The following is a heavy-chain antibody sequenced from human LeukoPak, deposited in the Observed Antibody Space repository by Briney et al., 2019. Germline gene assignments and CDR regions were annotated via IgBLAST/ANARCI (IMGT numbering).Heavy chain of an antibody. D-gene: IGHD1-26*01. CDR2: MSFDGNFE. CDR1: GFAFADYS. J-gene: IGHJ1*01. Sequence: GGSLRLSCTASGFAFADYSLHWVRQAPGKGLEWVALMSFDGNFENFADSVKGRFTISRDTARNTLYLHMGSLGVEDSAVYYCARVGGTGTVTIEIDLWGQGGLVTVSS. V-gene: IGHV3-30*04. CDR3: ARVGGTGTVTIEIDL.